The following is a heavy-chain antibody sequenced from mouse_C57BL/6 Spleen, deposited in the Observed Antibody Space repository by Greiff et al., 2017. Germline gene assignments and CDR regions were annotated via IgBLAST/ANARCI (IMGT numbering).Heavy chain of an antibody. D-gene: IGHD1-1*01. CDR2: IDPETGGT. J-gene: IGHJ1*03. CDR3: TRDPYYGSSSGGFDV. V-gene: IGHV1-15*01. CDR1: GYTFTDYE. Sequence: QVQLKQSGAELVRPGASVTLSCKASGYTFTDYEMHWVKQTPVHGLEWIGAIDPETGGTAYNQKFKGKAILTADKSSSTAYMELRSLTSEDSAVYYCTRDPYYGSSSGGFDVWGTGTTVTVSS.